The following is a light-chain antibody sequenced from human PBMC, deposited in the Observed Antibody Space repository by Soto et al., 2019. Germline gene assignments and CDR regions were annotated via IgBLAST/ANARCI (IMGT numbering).Light chain of an antibody. Sequence: EIVLTQSPGTLSLSPGERATLSCRASQSVSSNYLAWYQQKPGQAPRLLIYGASSRATGIPDRFSGSGTGTDCTLTISRLEPEDFAVYYCQQYGSSPRITFGQGTRLEIK. CDR2: GAS. CDR3: QQYGSSPRIT. V-gene: IGKV3-20*01. CDR1: QSVSSNY. J-gene: IGKJ5*01.